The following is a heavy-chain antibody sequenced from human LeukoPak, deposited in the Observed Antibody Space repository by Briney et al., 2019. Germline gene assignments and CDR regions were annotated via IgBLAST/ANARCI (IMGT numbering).Heavy chain of an antibody. CDR3: AAFVAAAGKEVDF. J-gene: IGHJ4*02. Sequence: ASVKVSCKASGYTFSNYDMNWVRQAPGQGLEWMGLINPSAISTDYAQKFQGRVTMTRDTSTTTVYMELSSLRSEDTAVYYCAAFVAAAGKEVDFWGQGTLVTVPP. V-gene: IGHV1-46*01. CDR1: GYTFSNYD. CDR2: INPSAIST. D-gene: IGHD6-13*01.